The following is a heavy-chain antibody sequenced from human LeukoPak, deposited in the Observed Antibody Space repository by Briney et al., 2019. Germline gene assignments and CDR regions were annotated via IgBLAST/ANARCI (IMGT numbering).Heavy chain of an antibody. V-gene: IGHV3-21*01. D-gene: IGHD6-19*01. CDR2: ISSSSSYI. Sequence: GGSLRLSCAASGFTFSSYSMNWVRQAPGKGLEWVSSISSSSSYINYADSVKGRFTISRDNAKNSLYLQMNSLRAEDTAVYYCARDSSGWGTGLDSWGQGTLVTVSS. CDR1: GFTFSSYS. CDR3: ARDSSGWGTGLDS. J-gene: IGHJ4*02.